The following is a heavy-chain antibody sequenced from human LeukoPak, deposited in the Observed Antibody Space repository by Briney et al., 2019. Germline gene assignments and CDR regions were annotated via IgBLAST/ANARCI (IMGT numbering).Heavy chain of an antibody. CDR1: GFTFSNFV. Sequence: PGGSLRLSCAASGFTFSNFVMSWVRQAPGKGLEWVSGISGSGGNTYLADSVTGRFTISRDNSKNTLYLEMNSLRAEDTAVYYCTKPGYSSSWNSNFDSWGQGTLVTVSS. V-gene: IGHV3-23*01. CDR3: TKPGYSSSWNSNFDS. J-gene: IGHJ4*02. D-gene: IGHD6-13*01. CDR2: ISGSGGNT.